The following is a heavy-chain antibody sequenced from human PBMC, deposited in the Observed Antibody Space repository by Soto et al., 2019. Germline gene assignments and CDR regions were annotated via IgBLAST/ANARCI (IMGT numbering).Heavy chain of an antibody. V-gene: IGHV3-21*01. D-gene: IGHD3-22*01. CDR2: ISSSSSYI. CDR3: ARNYYDSSGYYGMDV. Sequence: LRLSCAASGFTFSSYSMNWVRQAPGKGLEWVSSISSSSSYIYYADSVKGRFTISRDNAKNSLYLQMNSLRAEDTAVYYCARNYYDSSGYYGMDVWGQGTTVTAP. CDR1: GFTFSSYS. J-gene: IGHJ6*02.